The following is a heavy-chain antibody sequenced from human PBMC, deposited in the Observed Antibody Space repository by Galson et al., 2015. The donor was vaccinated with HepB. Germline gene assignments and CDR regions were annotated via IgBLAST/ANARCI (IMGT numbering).Heavy chain of an antibody. Sequence: SVKVSCKASGGTFSSYAISWVRQAPGQGLEWMGGIIPIFGTANYAQKFQGRVTITADGSTSTAYMELSSLRSEDTAVYYCARDLGYYDSSGYYYDAFDIWGQGTMVTVSS. D-gene: IGHD3-22*01. CDR3: ARDLGYYDSSGYYYDAFDI. CDR1: GGTFSSYA. CDR2: IIPIFGTA. J-gene: IGHJ3*02. V-gene: IGHV1-69*13.